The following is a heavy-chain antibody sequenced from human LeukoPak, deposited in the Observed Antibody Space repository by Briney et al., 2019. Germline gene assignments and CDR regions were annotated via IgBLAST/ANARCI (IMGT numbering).Heavy chain of an antibody. CDR2: IKQDGSEK. D-gene: IGHD3-3*01. Sequence: GGSLRLSCAASGFTFSSYWMSWVRQAPGRGLEWVANIKQDGSEKYYVDSVKGRFTISRDKAKNSLYLQMNSLRAEDTAVYYCARAGPPYYDFWSGYYIGWFDPWGLGTLVTVSS. CDR3: ARAGPPYYDFWSGYYIGWFDP. J-gene: IGHJ5*02. CDR1: GFTFSSYW. V-gene: IGHV3-7*01.